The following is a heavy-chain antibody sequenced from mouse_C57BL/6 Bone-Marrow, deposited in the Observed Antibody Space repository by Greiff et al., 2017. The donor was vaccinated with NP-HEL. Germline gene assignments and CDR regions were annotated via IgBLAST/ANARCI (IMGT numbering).Heavy chain of an antibody. J-gene: IGHJ3*01. CDR3: TTLDSSGYVFAY. D-gene: IGHD3-2*02. CDR2: IDPENGDT. Sequence: VQLQQSGAELVRPGASVKLSCTASGFNIKDDYMHWVKQRPEQGLEWIGWIDPENGDTEYASKFQGKATITADTSSNTAYLQLSSLTSEDTAVYYCTTLDSSGYVFAYWGQGTLVTVSA. CDR1: GFNIKDDY. V-gene: IGHV14-4*01.